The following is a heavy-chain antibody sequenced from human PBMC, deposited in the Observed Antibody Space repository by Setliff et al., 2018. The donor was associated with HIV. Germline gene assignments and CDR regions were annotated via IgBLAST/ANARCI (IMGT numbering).Heavy chain of an antibody. CDR3: ARAPTIYGVEYYYYFGMDV. CDR1: GYTFTSYP. D-gene: IGHD3-3*01. Sequence: GASVKVSCKASGYTFTSYPMHWVRQAPGQGLEWMGWINPNSGDTDYARKFQDRVTMTRDTSISTAYMELSRLKSDDTAVYYCARAPTIYGVEYYYYFGMDVWGQGTTVTVSS. J-gene: IGHJ6*02. V-gene: IGHV1-2*02. CDR2: INPNSGDT.